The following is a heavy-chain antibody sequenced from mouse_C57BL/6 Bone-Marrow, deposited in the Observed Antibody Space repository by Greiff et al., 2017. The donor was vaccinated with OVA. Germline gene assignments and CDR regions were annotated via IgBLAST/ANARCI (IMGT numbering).Heavy chain of an antibody. V-gene: IGHV6-3*01. D-gene: IGHD1-1*01. J-gene: IGHJ1*03. CDR1: GFTFSNYW. Sequence: EVKLVESGGGLVQPGGSMKLSCVASGFTFSNYWMNWVRQSPEKGLEWVAQIRLKSDNYATHYAESVKGRFTISRDDSKSSVYLQMNNIRAEDTGIYYCTKKYYYGSRVLGGFDVWGTGTTVTVSS. CDR2: IRLKSDNYAT. CDR3: TKKYYYGSRVLGGFDV.